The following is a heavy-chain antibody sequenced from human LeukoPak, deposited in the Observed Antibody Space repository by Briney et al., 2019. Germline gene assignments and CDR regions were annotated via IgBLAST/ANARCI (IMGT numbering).Heavy chain of an antibody. V-gene: IGHV3-23*01. CDR2: ISGSGSST. CDR3: AKDPYRRYSGGWDESY. J-gene: IGHJ4*02. D-gene: IGHD6-19*01. Sequence: PGGSLRLSCAASGFTFSSYAMSWVRQAPGKGLEWVSAISGSGSSTYYADSVKGRFTISRDNSKNTLYLQMNSLRAEDTAVYYCAKDPYRRYSGGWDESYWGQGTLVTVSS. CDR1: GFTFSSYA.